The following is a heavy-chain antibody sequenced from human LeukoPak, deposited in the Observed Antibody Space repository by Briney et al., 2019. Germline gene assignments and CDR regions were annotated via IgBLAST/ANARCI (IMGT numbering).Heavy chain of an antibody. CDR1: GASITTADYY. J-gene: IGHJ4*01. CDR3: ARDRYGDFEDY. V-gene: IGHV4-30-4*08. Sequence: SETLSLTCNVSGASITTADYYWIWIRQPPGKGLEWIGYISYSGTPYYNPSLNSRVTISLDPSKNQFSLKLNSVTAADTAMYYCARDRYGDFEDYWGHGTLVTVSS. CDR2: ISYSGTP. D-gene: IGHD4-17*01.